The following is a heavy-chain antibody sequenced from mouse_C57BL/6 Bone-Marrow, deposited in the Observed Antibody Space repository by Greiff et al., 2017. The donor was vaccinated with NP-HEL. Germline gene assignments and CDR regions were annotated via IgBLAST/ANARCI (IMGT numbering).Heavy chain of an antibody. CDR3: ERGEYASSFSWFAY. CDR1: GYTFTSYW. Sequence: QVQLQQPGAELVRPGSSVKLSCKASGYTFTSYWMDWVKQRPGQGLEWIGNIYPSDSETHYNQKFKDKATLTVDKSSSTAYMQLSSLTSEDSAVYYCERGEYASSFSWFAYWGQGTLVTVSA. V-gene: IGHV1-61*01. CDR2: IYPSDSET. D-gene: IGHD5-2*01. J-gene: IGHJ3*01.